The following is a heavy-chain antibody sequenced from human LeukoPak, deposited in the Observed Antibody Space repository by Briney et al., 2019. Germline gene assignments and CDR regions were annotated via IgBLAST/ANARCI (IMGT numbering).Heavy chain of an antibody. D-gene: IGHD6-13*01. J-gene: IGHJ4*02. Sequence: ASVKVSCKASGYTFTSYGISWVRQAPGQGLEWRGWISAYNGNTNYAQKLQGRVTMTTDTSTSTAYMELRSLRSDDTAVYYCARLSFPYASIAAPFDYWGQGTLVTVSS. CDR2: ISAYNGNT. CDR1: GYTFTSYG. CDR3: ARLSFPYASIAAPFDY. V-gene: IGHV1-18*01.